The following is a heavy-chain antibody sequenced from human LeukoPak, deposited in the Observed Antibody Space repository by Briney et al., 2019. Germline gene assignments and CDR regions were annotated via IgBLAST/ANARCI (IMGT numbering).Heavy chain of an antibody. CDR3: ASRSYGSGSFVFDY. V-gene: IGHV3-53*01. CDR2: IYSGGST. J-gene: IGHJ4*02. CDR1: GFTVSSNY. Sequence: PGGSQRLSCAASGFTVSSNYMSWVRQAPGKGLEWVSVIYSGGSTYCADSVKGRFTISRDNSKNMLYFQMNSLRAEDTAVYYCASRSYGSGSFVFDYWGQGTLVTVSS. D-gene: IGHD3-10*01.